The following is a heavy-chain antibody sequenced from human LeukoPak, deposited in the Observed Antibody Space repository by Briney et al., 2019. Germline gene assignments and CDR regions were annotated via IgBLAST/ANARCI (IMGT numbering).Heavy chain of an antibody. J-gene: IGHJ6*03. Sequence: SETLSLSCTVSGGSISSGDYYWSWIRQPPGKGLEWIGYIYYSGSTYYNPSLKSRVTISVDTSKNQFSLKLSSVTAADTAVYYCANGIVGAPDYYMDVWGKGTTVTVSS. V-gene: IGHV4-30-4*08. D-gene: IGHD1-26*01. CDR3: ANGIVGAPDYYMDV. CDR2: IYYSGST. CDR1: GGSISSGDYY.